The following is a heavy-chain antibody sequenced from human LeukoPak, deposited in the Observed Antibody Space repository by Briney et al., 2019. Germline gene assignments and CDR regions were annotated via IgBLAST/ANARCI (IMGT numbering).Heavy chain of an antibody. D-gene: IGHD6-13*01. Sequence: ASVKVSCKASGGTFSSYASSWVRQAPGQGLEWMGRIIPILGIANYAQKFQGRVTITADKSTSTAYMELSSLRSEDTAVYYCARDGRAAAEGWFDPWGQGTLVTVSS. CDR2: IIPILGIA. J-gene: IGHJ5*02. CDR3: ARDGRAAAEGWFDP. CDR1: GGTFSSYA. V-gene: IGHV1-69*04.